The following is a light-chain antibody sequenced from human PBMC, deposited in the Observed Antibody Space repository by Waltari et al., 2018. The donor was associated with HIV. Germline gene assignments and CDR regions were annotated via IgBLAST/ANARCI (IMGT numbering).Light chain of an antibody. V-gene: IGKV2-28*01. CDR3: MQALQTPLT. J-gene: IGKJ3*01. Sequence: DIVMTQSQLSLPVTPGEPASISCRSSQSLLHSNGYDYLDWYLQKPGQSPQLLIYLGSNRASGVPDRFSGSGSGTDFTLKISRVEAEDVGVFYCMQALQTPLTFGPGTKVDI. CDR1: QSLLHSNGYDY. CDR2: LGS.